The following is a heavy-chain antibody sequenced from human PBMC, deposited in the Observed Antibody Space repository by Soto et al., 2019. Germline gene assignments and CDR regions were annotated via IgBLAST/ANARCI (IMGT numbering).Heavy chain of an antibody. Sequence: QVQLVQSGAEVKKPGSSVKVSCKASGGTFSTYAIGWVRQAPGQGLEWMGGIIPIFGTANYAQKFQGRVTITADESTSXTXXERSSLRSEDTAVYYCARVDEMATIRHYYYYGMDVWGQGTTVTVSS. CDR2: IIPIFGTA. D-gene: IGHD5-12*01. J-gene: IGHJ6*02. CDR1: GGTFSTYA. CDR3: ARVDEMATIRHYYYYGMDV. V-gene: IGHV1-69*12.